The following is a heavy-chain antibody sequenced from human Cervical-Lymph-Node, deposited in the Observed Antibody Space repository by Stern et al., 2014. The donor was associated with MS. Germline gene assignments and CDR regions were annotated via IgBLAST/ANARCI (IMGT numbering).Heavy chain of an antibody. J-gene: IGHJ5*02. D-gene: IGHD1-26*01. V-gene: IGHV2-5*02. CDR3: AYWVGPTSWFDP. CDR2: IYWDDDK. Sequence: QVTLRESGPTLVKPTQTLKLTCTFSGFSVSTSGVGVGWIRPPPGKALEWLALIYWDDDKRYSPSLRSRLTITKDTSKNQVVLTMTNMDPVDTATYYCAYWVGPTSWFDPWGQGTLVTVSS. CDR1: GFSVSTSGVG.